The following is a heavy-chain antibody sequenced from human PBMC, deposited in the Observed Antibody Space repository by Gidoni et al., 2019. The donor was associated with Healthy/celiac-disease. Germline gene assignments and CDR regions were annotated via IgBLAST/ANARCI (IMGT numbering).Heavy chain of an antibody. CDR1: GGSLSSGGSS. D-gene: IGHD2-15*01. J-gene: IGHJ4*02. CDR3: ARSEISQAYCSGGVGCYFDY. V-gene: IGHV4-30-2*01. CDR2: ICNSVST. Sequence: QLQLQESGSGLVKPSQTLSLPCAVSGGSLSSGGSSWRWIRQPPGKGLEWIGYICNSVSTYYTPSLKSRVTISVDRSKNQFSLKLSSVTAADTAVYYCARSEISQAYCSGGVGCYFDYWGQGTLVTVSS.